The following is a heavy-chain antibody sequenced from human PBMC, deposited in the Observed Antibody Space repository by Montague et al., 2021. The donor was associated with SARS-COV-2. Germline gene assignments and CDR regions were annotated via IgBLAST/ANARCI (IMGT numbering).Heavy chain of an antibody. J-gene: IGHJ6*02. Sequence: PALVKPTQTLTLTCTFSGFSLSTNGVGVGWIRQPPGKALEWLALIYWGDDKRYSPSLKTRLTITKDTSRNQVVLTMTNVDPVDTGTYYCTHRNSGSGGVVVWGQGTTDTVSS. V-gene: IGHV2-5*02. CDR1: GFSLSTNGVG. CDR2: IYWGDDK. D-gene: IGHD3-10*01. CDR3: THRNSGSGGVVV.